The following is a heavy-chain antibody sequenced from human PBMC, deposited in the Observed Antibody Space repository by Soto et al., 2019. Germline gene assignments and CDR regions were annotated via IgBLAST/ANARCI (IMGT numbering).Heavy chain of an antibody. Sequence: GGSLRLSCATSGFTFNNYAMTWVRQAPGKGLEWVSVISGSGTTTYYADSVKGRFTISRDNSKNTLYLQMNSLRGEDTAVYYCAKDSTGNSPRTFDPWGQGTLVTVSS. V-gene: IGHV3-23*01. CDR2: ISGSGTTT. CDR3: AKDSTGNSPRTFDP. D-gene: IGHD2-2*01. J-gene: IGHJ5*02. CDR1: GFTFNNYA.